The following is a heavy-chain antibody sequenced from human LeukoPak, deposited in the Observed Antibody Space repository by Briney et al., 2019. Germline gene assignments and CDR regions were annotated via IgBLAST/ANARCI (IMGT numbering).Heavy chain of an antibody. J-gene: IGHJ4*02. CDR3: ARDWVYKIDY. Sequence: GGSLRLSCETAGFTFSSYVMHWVRRTPGKGLVWVSRISHDGIISYADSVKGRFTISRDNAKNTLILQMDSLRVEDTAVYYCARDWVYKIDYWGRGTLVTVSS. D-gene: IGHD5-24*01. V-gene: IGHV3-74*01. CDR2: ISHDGII. CDR1: GFTFSSYV.